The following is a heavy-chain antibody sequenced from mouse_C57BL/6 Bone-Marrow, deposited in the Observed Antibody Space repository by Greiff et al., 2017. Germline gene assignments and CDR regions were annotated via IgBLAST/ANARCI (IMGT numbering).Heavy chain of an antibody. D-gene: IGHD1-3*01. CDR2: IDPETGGT. J-gene: IGHJ1*03. Sequence: VQLQESGAELVRPGASVTLSCKASGYTFTDYEMHWVKQTPVHGLEWIGAIDPETGGTAYNQKFKGKAILTADKSSSTAYMELRSLTSEGSAVYYCTYMPNWYFDVWGTGTTVTVSS. V-gene: IGHV1-15*01. CDR1: GYTFTDYE. CDR3: TYMPNWYFDV.